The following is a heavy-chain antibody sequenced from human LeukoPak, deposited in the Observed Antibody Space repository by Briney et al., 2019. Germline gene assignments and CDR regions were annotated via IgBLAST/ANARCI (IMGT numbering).Heavy chain of an antibody. CDR2: ISGSGGST. J-gene: IGHJ4*02. D-gene: IGHD3-22*01. Sequence: PGGSLRLSCAASGFTFSSYAMSWVRQAPGKGLEWVSAISGSGGSTYYADSVKGRFTISRDNSKNTLYLQMNSLRAEGTAVYYCAKDKVFPDYYDSSGYIDYWGQGTLVTVSS. V-gene: IGHV3-23*01. CDR3: AKDKVFPDYYDSSGYIDY. CDR1: GFTFSSYA.